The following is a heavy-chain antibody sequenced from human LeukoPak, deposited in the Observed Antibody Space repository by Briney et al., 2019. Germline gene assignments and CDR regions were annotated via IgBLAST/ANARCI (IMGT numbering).Heavy chain of an antibody. V-gene: IGHV3-30*18. CDR3: ANQRGRYCSGDSCYFILDY. CDR2: ISYDGSNK. CDR1: EFTFSTYG. D-gene: IGHD2-15*01. Sequence: GGSLRRSCAASEFTFSTYGRHWVRQAPGKGLEWVALISYDGSNKYYADSVKGRFTIFRDNSKNTLFLQMNSLRAEDTVVYYCANQRGRYCSGDSCYFILDYWGQGTLVTVS. J-gene: IGHJ4*02.